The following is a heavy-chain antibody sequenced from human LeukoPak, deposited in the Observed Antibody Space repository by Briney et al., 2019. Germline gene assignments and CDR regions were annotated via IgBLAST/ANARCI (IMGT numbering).Heavy chain of an antibody. Sequence: SETLSLTCTVSGGSISSSSYYWGWIRQPPGKGLEWIGSIYYSGSTYYNPSLKSRVTISVDTSKSQFSLKLSSVTAADTAVYYCARGLGLELFIGWFDPWGQGTLVTVSP. V-gene: IGHV4-39*07. J-gene: IGHJ5*02. D-gene: IGHD1-7*01. CDR3: ARGLGLELFIGWFDP. CDR2: IYYSGST. CDR1: GGSISSSSYY.